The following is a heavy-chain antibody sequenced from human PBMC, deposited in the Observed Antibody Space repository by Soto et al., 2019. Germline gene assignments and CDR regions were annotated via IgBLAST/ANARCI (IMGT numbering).Heavy chain of an antibody. D-gene: IGHD3-22*01. CDR2: INHSGST. Sequence: LQPPGKGLEWIGEINHSGSTNYNPSLKSRVTISVDTSKNQFSLKLSSVTAADTAVYYCESGNDSSGYAIDYWGQGTLVTVSS. J-gene: IGHJ4*02. CDR3: ESGNDSSGYAIDY. V-gene: IGHV4-34*01.